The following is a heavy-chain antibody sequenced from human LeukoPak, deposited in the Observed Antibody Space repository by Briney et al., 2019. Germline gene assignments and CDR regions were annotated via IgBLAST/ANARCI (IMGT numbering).Heavy chain of an antibody. Sequence: SETLSLTCTVSGASITTYYWSWIRQPPGKGLEWIGYIYYSGSTNYNPSLKSRVTISVDTSKNQFSLKLSSVTAADTAVYYCARSLTVAGWAIDYWGQGTQVTVSS. V-gene: IGHV4-59*01. CDR1: GASITTYY. D-gene: IGHD1-26*01. CDR3: ARSLTVAGWAIDY. CDR2: IYYSGST. J-gene: IGHJ4*02.